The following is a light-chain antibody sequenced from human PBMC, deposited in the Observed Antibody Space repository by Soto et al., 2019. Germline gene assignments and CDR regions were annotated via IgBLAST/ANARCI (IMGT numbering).Light chain of an antibody. CDR3: QQYDGSSWT. J-gene: IGKJ1*01. Sequence: EIVMTQSPGTLSLSPGERATLSCRASQSVSSTSFAWYQLKPGQAPRLLIYDTSVRAGGIPARLSGRGSGTDSILTIDRLETEDFVVYFCQQYDGSSWTFGQGSQVDIK. CDR1: QSVSSTS. V-gene: IGKV3-20*01. CDR2: DTS.